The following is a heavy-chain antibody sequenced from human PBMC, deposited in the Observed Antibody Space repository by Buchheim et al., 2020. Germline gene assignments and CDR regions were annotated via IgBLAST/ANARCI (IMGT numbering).Heavy chain of an antibody. D-gene: IGHD3-3*01. CDR1: GGSFSGYY. V-gene: IGHV4-34*01. J-gene: IGHJ5*02. CDR3: ARTPPPAELRFLEWLFDNWFDP. CDR2: INHSGST. Sequence: QVQLQQWGAGLLKPSETLSLTCAVYGGSFSGYYWSWIRQPPGKGLEWIGEINHSGSTNYNPSLKSRVTISVDTSKNQFSLKLSSVTAADTGVYYCARTPPPAELRFLEWLFDNWFDPWGQGTL.